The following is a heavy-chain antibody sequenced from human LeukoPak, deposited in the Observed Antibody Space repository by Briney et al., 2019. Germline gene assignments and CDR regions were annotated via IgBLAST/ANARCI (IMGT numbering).Heavy chain of an antibody. CDR3: ARAEGGYFDY. Sequence: TSETLSLTCTVSGGSINYNYWSWIRQPAGKGLEWIGRIYTSGSTNYNPPLKSRVTISVDTSKNQFSLKLSSVTAADTAVYYCARAEGGYFDYWGQGTLVTVSS. CDR2: IYTSGST. V-gene: IGHV4-4*07. D-gene: IGHD3-16*01. CDR1: GGSINYNY. J-gene: IGHJ4*02.